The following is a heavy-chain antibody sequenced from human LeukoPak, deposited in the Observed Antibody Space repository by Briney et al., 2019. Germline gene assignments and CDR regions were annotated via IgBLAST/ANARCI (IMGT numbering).Heavy chain of an antibody. CDR2: INPSGDST. CDR1: GYTFTSYY. CDR3: ARDRSTSAKPYNWFDP. Sequence: GASVKVSCKASGYTFTSYYMHWVRQAPGQGLEWMGIINPSGDSTSYAQKFQGRVTMTRDMSTSTVYMELSSLRSEDTAVYFCARDRSTSAKPYNWFDPWGQGTLVTVSS. V-gene: IGHV1-46*01. D-gene: IGHD2-2*01. J-gene: IGHJ5*02.